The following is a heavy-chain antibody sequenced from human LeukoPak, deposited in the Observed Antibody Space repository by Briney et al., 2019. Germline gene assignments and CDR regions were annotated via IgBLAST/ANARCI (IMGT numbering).Heavy chain of an antibody. CDR3: AKASWVSTADAVL. J-gene: IGHJ4*02. D-gene: IGHD3-16*01. CDR1: GFIFSSYA. CDR2: LRGNGDT. Sequence: PGGSLRLSCAASGFIFSSYAMSWVREAPARGLEWVSSLRGNGDTFYADSVKGRFTLSRDESRNTVYLHLNELRVEDTAVYYCAKASWVSTADAVLWGQETVVTVSS. V-gene: IGHV3-23*01.